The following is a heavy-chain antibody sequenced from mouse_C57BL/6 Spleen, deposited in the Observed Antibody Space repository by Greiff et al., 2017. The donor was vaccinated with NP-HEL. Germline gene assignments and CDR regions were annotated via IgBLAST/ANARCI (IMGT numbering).Heavy chain of an antibody. Sequence: EVKVVESGGGLVQPGGSLSLSCAASGFTFTDYYMSWVRQTPGKALAWFGFIRTTANGYTTEYSASVKGRFTISRDNSQSILYLQMNALRAEDSAAYYCARSSTVVANRAWFAYWGQGTLVTVSA. CDR2: IRTTANGYTT. CDR3: ARSSTVVANRAWFAY. V-gene: IGHV7-3*01. J-gene: IGHJ3*01. CDR1: GFTFTDYY. D-gene: IGHD1-1*01.